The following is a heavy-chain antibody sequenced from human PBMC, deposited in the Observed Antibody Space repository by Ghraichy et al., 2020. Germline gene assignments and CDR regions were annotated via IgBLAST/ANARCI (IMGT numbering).Heavy chain of an antibody. J-gene: IGHJ4*02. V-gene: IGHV4-59*01. CDR1: GDSLSPYS. CDR2: FFNTWNI. CDR3: AREALGASGTTYFDS. Sequence: SETLSLTCTVSGDSLSPYSWSWIRQPPGKGLEWIGYFFNTWNINYNPSLKSRVSVSLDTSKNQFSLKLSSVTAADTAVYYCAREALGASGTTYFDSWGQGIQVTVSS. D-gene: IGHD1-1*01.